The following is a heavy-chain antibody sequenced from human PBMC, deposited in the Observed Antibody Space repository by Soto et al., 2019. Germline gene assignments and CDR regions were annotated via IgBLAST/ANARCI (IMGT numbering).Heavy chain of an antibody. CDR1: GYTFTGYY. J-gene: IGHJ6*02. CDR3: ARDLPINYYDSSGYYYEHGGYYYGMDV. CDR2: INPNSGGT. V-gene: IGHV1-2*04. Sequence: ASVKVSCKASGYTFTGYYMHWVRQAPGQGLEWMGWINPNSGGTNYAQKFQGWVTMTRDTSITTAYMELSRLRSDDTAVYYCARDLPINYYDSSGYYYEHGGYYYGMDVWGQGTTVTVSS. D-gene: IGHD3-22*01.